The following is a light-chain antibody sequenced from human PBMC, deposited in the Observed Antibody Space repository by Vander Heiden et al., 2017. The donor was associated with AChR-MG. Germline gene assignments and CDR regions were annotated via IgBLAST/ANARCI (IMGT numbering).Light chain of an antibody. CDR3: CSYTSASTYV. V-gene: IGLV2-14*03. CDR2: DFT. J-gene: IGLJ1*01. CDR1: NSDLGSS. Sequence: SALTQPASVSGSPGQSITISCTGANSDLGSSFPWYQQHTDNAPKLMIFDFTERPSGISNRFSGSISGNTASLTISGLQTEDEADYYGCSYTSASTYVFGTGTKVTVL.